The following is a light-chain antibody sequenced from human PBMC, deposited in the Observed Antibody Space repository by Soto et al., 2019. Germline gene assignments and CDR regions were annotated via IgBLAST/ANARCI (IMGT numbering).Light chain of an antibody. J-gene: IGKJ5*01. Sequence: EIVMTQSPATLSVSPGERVTLSCRASQSVKSNLAWYQHKPGQAPRLLISGASTRATGIPVRFSGSGSGTEFTLTISSLQSEDFAVYYCQQYNNWLPITFGQGTRLEI. CDR2: GAS. CDR1: QSVKSN. CDR3: QQYNNWLPIT. V-gene: IGKV3-15*01.